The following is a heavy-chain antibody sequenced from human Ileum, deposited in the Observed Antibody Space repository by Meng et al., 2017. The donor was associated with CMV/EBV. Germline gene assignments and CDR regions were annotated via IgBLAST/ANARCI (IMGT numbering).Heavy chain of an antibody. CDR3: AKDAEGEMFSSGWFYFDY. V-gene: IGHV3-30*02. CDR2: IQHDGNNK. CDR1: NFSNYG. D-gene: IGHD6-19*01. Sequence: NFSNYGMHWVRQAQGKGLEWVAFIQHDGNNKYYVDSVKGRFAISRDNSKNTLYLQMNILRTEDTAVYYCAKDAEGEMFSSGWFYFDYWGQGSLVTVSS. J-gene: IGHJ4*02.